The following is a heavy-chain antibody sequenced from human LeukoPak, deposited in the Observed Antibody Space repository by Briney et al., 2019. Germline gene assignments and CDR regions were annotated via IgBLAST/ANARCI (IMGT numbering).Heavy chain of an antibody. Sequence: SETLSHTCTVSGGSISSISYYWGWIRQPPGTGLEWIGTIYYSGNTYYNPSLKSRVTISVDTSKNQFSLQLSSVTAADTAVYYCARRRAYISSLFDYWGQGTLVTVSS. D-gene: IGHD6-13*01. J-gene: IGHJ4*02. CDR1: GGSISSISYY. V-gene: IGHV4-39*01. CDR2: IYYSGNT. CDR3: ARRRAYISSLFDY.